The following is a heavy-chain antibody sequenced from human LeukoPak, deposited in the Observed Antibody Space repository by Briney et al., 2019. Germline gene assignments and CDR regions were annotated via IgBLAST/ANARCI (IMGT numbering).Heavy chain of an antibody. V-gene: IGHV4-61*02. D-gene: IGHD1-7*01. Sequence: SETLSLTCTVSGGSISSGSYYWSWIRQPAGRGLEWIERIYTSGSTNYNPSLKSRVTISVDTSKNQFSLKLSSVTAADTAVYYCARESRNWNYGYFDYWGQGTLVTVSS. J-gene: IGHJ4*02. CDR2: IYTSGST. CDR3: ARESRNWNYGYFDY. CDR1: GGSISSGSYY.